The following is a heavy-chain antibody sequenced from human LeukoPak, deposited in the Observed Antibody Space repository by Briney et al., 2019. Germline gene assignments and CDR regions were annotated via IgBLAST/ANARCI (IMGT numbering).Heavy chain of an antibody. D-gene: IGHD2-15*01. J-gene: IGHJ6*03. CDR2: IKQDGSEK. V-gene: IGHV3-7*01. CDR3: ARSYCSGGSCNSIYYYYYYYMDV. Sequence: GGSLRLSCAASGFTVSDYAMSWVRQAPGKGLEWVANIKQDGSEKYYVDSVKGRFTISRDNAKNSLYLQMNSLRAEDTAVYYCARSYCSGGSCNSIYYYYYYYMDVWGKGTTVTVSS. CDR1: GFTVSDYA.